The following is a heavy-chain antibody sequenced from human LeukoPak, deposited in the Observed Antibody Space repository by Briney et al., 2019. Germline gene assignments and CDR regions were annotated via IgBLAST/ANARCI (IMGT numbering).Heavy chain of an antibody. D-gene: IGHD3-3*01. Sequence: GGSLRHSCAASGFTFSSYAMHWVRQAPGKGLEWVAVISYDGSNKYYADSVKGRFTISRDNSKNTLYLQMNSLRAEDTAVYYCARTIFGVVITAPYFDYWGQGTLVTVSS. CDR1: GFTFSSYA. V-gene: IGHV3-30*04. J-gene: IGHJ4*02. CDR3: ARTIFGVVITAPYFDY. CDR2: ISYDGSNK.